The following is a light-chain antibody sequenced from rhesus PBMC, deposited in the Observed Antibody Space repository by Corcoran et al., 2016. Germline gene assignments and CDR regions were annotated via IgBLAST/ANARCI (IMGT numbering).Light chain of an antibody. CDR3: LQHNSYPLT. Sequence: DIQMTQSPSSLSASVGDTVTITCRASQVISRYLNWFQQKPWKASKILIYAASSLESGVPSRFRGIGSVTEFTLTISSLQPEDFAAYYCLQHNSYPLTFGGGTKVESK. J-gene: IGKJ4*01. CDR2: AAS. CDR1: QVISRY. V-gene: IGKV1-28*01.